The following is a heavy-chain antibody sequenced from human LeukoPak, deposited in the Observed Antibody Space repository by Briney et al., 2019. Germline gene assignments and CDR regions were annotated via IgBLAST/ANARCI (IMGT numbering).Heavy chain of an antibody. CDR3: ARSPDTAMGVNYYYYMDV. D-gene: IGHD5-18*01. V-gene: IGHV1-18*01. Sequence: AAVKVSCKASGYTFTRYGISWVRQAPGQGLEGMGWISAYNGNTNYAQKLQGRVTMTTDTSTRTAYMELRSLRSDDPAVYFCARSPDTAMGVNYYYYMDVWGKGTTVTVS. CDR2: ISAYNGNT. CDR1: GYTFTRYG. J-gene: IGHJ6*03.